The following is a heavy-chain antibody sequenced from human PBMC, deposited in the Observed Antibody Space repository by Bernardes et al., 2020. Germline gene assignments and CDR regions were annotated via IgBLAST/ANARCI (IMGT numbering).Heavy chain of an antibody. CDR1: GFSFSRHW. CDR3: ARASAYSYDDAFDV. D-gene: IGHD5-18*01. J-gene: IGHJ3*01. V-gene: IGHV3-7*01. Sequence: GGSLRLSCAASGFSFSRHWMSWVRQAPGKGLEWVANIKNDGGEKYYVDSVKGRFTISRDNAKNSLYLQMNSLRAEDTAVYHCARASAYSYDDAFDVWGQGTMVTVSS. CDR2: IKNDGGEK.